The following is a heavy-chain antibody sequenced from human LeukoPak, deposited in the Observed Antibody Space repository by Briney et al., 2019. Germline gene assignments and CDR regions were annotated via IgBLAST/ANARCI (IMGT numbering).Heavy chain of an antibody. CDR1: GYTFTDYY. Sequence: GASVKVSCKASGYTFTDYYIHWVRQAPGRGLEWMGWINSNSGATNYAQKFQGRVTMTRDTSISTAYMELTRLGSDDTAVYYCARDGSLGYWGQGTLVTVSS. CDR3: ARDGSLGY. CDR2: INSNSGAT. V-gene: IGHV1-2*02. J-gene: IGHJ4*02. D-gene: IGHD5-12*01.